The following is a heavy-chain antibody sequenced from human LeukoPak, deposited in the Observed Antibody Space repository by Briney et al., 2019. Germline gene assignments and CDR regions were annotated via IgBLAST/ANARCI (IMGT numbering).Heavy chain of an antibody. D-gene: IGHD5-12*01. J-gene: IGHJ4*02. CDR3: ARDPGYSGYDLDY. V-gene: IGHV1-24*01. CDR1: GYTLTELS. CDR2: FDPEDGET. Sequence: ASVKVSCKVSGYTLTELSMRWVRQAPGKGLEWMGGFDPEDGETIYAQKFQGRVTITADKSTSTAYMELSSLRSEDTAVYYCARDPGYSGYDLDYWGPGNPGHRLL.